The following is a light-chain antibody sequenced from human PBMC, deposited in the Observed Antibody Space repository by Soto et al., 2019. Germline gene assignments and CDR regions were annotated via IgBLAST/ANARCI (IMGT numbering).Light chain of an antibody. V-gene: IGKV3-20*01. CDR3: QQYGGSPPIT. CDR1: QSLSSSY. J-gene: IGKJ5*01. CDR2: GVS. Sequence: EIGLAQSPGTLSLSPWERATLSCMAGQSLSSSYLAWYQHKPGQAPRLLMYGVSYMATGIPDRFSGGGSGTHFTLTISRLEPEDFAVYYCQQYGGSPPITFGQGTRLEIK.